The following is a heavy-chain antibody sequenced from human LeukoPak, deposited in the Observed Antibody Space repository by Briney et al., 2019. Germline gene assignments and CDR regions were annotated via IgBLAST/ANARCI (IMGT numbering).Heavy chain of an antibody. CDR2: ISGSGGST. Sequence: GGSLRLSCAASGFTFSSYAMSWVRQAPGKGLEWVSAISGSGGSTYYTDSVKGRFTISRDNSKNTLYLQMNSLRAEDTAVYYCAKWDYDFWSGFSGWGQGPLVTVSS. CDR3: AKWDYDFWSGFSG. CDR1: GFTFSSYA. V-gene: IGHV3-23*01. D-gene: IGHD3-3*01. J-gene: IGHJ4*02.